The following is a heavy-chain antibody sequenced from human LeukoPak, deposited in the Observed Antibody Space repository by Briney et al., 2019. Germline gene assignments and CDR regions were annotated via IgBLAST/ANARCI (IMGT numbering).Heavy chain of an antibody. D-gene: IGHD5-12*01. CDR3: ARVRGYVVD. CDR1: GGSFSGYY. Sequence: SETLSLTCAVYGGSFSGYYWSWIRQPPGKGLEWIGENNHSGSTNYNPSLKSRVTISVDTSKNQFSLKLSSVTAADTAVYYCARVRGYVVDWGQGTLVTAYS. J-gene: IGHJ4*02. V-gene: IGHV4-34*01. CDR2: NNHSGST.